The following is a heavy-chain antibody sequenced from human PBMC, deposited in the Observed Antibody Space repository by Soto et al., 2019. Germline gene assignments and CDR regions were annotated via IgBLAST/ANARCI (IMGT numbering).Heavy chain of an antibody. J-gene: IGHJ4*02. V-gene: IGHV1-46*01. CDR1: GYTLTGDY. CDR2: INPSGGST. CDR3: ARDLPNWNYALNY. Sequence: AMKVPCKASGYTLTGDYMHWVRQAPGQGLEWMGIINPSGGSTSYAQKFQGRVTTTRDTSTSTVYMELSSLRFEDTAVYYCARDLPNWNYALNYWGQGTQVTVSS. D-gene: IGHD1-7*01.